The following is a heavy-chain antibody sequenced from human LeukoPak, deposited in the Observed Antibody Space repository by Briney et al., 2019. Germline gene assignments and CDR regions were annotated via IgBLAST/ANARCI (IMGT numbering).Heavy chain of an antibody. Sequence: GGSLRLSCAASGFTFSSYSMNWVRQAPGKGLEWVSYISTSGSTIYYADSVKGRFTISRDNTKKSLYLQMNSLRAEDTAVYYCARGNYFYYYMDVWGKGTTVTISS. V-gene: IGHV3-48*04. CDR3: ARGNYFYYYMDV. CDR1: GFTFSSYS. CDR2: ISTSGSTI. J-gene: IGHJ6*03. D-gene: IGHD2/OR15-2a*01.